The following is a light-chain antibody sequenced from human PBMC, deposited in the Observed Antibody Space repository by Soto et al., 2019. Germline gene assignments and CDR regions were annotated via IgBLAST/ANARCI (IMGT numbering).Light chain of an antibody. J-gene: IGKJ1*01. CDR1: QRISTY. CDR2: AAS. Sequence: DIQMTQSPSTLSAGVGDRVTITCRASQRISTYLNWYQQKPGKAPTLLIYAASSLQSGVPSRFSDGGSGTDFTLTINTLQPEDFATYFCQQCYSSPRTFGQGTKVEIK. CDR3: QQCYSSPRT. V-gene: IGKV1-39*01.